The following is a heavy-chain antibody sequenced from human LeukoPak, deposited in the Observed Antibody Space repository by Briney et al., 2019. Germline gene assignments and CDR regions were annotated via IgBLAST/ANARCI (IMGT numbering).Heavy chain of an antibody. Sequence: ASVKVSCKASGYTFTSCGISWVRQAPGQGLEWMGWISAYNGNTNYAQKLQGRVTMTTDTSTSTAYMELRSLRSDDTAVYYCATSQKYSSDLCYWGQGTLVTVSS. CDR3: ATSQKYSSDLCY. J-gene: IGHJ4*02. D-gene: IGHD6-19*01. V-gene: IGHV1-18*01. CDR1: GYTFTSCG. CDR2: ISAYNGNT.